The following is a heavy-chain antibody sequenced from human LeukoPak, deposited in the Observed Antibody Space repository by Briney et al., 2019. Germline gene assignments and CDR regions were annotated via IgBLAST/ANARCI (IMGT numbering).Heavy chain of an antibody. CDR3: AKRGSGSYDAFDI. V-gene: IGHV3-23*01. Sequence: GGSLRLSCAASGFTFSSHWMHWVRQAPGKGLEWVSAISGSDGRTYYADSVKGRFTISRDNSKNTLYLQMNSLKAEDTAVYYCAKRGSGSYDAFDIWGQGTMVTVSS. CDR1: GFTFSSHW. J-gene: IGHJ3*02. D-gene: IGHD3-10*01. CDR2: ISGSDGRT.